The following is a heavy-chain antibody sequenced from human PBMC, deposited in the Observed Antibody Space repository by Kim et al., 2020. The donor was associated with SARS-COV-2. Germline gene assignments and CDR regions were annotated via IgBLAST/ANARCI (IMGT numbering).Heavy chain of an antibody. CDR3: AKGTLEGGFDY. Sequence: YCDYATSVKSRIIITPDTSNNQFSLHVSSMPPEDAAVYYCAKGTLEGGFDYWGQGTLVTVSS. V-gene: IGHV6-1*01. J-gene: IGHJ4*02. CDR2: YC.